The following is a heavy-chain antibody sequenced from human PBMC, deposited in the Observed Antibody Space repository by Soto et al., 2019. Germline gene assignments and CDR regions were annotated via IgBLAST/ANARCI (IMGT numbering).Heavy chain of an antibody. CDR1: GGSISSYY. J-gene: IGHJ6*03. V-gene: IGHV4-59*01. CDR3: ASQGASATHYYYMDV. CDR2: IYYSGST. D-gene: IGHD1-26*01. Sequence: PSETLSLTCTVSGGSISSYYWSWIRQPPGKGLEWIGYIYYSGSTNYNPSLKSRVTISVDTSKNQFSLKLSSVTAADTAVYYCASQGASATHYYYMDVWGKGTTVTVSS.